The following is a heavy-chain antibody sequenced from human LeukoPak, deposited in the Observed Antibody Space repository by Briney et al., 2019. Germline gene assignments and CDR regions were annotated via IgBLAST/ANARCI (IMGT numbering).Heavy chain of an antibody. CDR1: GYSISGGYY. J-gene: IGHJ4*02. CDR3: ARLERFGESPSDY. V-gene: IGHV4-38-2*01. D-gene: IGHD3-10*01. Sequence: SETLSLTCAVSGYSISGGYYWGWIRQPPGQGLEWIGSIYHSGSTYYNPSLKSRVTISVDTSKNQFSLKLSSVTAADTAVYYCARLERFGESPSDYWGQGTLVTVSS. CDR2: IYHSGST.